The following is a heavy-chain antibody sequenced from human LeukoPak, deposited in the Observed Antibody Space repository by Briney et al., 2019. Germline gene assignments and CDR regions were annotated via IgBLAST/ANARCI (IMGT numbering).Heavy chain of an antibody. Sequence: GGSLRLSCAASGFDFSSYVMHWVRQAPGKGLEWVAVISHDGSNEYYADSVKGRFTISRDNSKDTLYLQMNSLRAEDTAVYYCAREGCFQKTLDYWGQGTLVIVSS. CDR2: ISHDGSNE. D-gene: IGHD4/OR15-4a*01. CDR3: AREGCFQKTLDY. CDR1: GFDFSSYV. V-gene: IGHV3-30*04. J-gene: IGHJ4*02.